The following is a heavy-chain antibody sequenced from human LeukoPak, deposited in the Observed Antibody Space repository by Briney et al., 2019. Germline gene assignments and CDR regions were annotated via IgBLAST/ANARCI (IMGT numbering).Heavy chain of an antibody. CDR2: IWYDGSNK. J-gene: IGHJ4*02. Sequence: GRSLRLSCAASGFTFSSYGMHWVRQAPGKGLEWVAVIWYDGSNKYYADSVKGRFTISRDNSKNTLYLQMNSLRAEDTAVYYCARGGYYYDSSGYYRFDYWGQGTPVTVSS. D-gene: IGHD3-22*01. CDR1: GFTFSSYG. V-gene: IGHV3-33*01. CDR3: ARGGYYYDSSGYYRFDY.